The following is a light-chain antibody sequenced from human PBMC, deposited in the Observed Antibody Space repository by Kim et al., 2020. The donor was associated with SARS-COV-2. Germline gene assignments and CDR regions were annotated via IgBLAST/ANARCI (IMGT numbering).Light chain of an antibody. V-gene: IGLV2-14*01. Sequence: QSVLTQPASVSGSPGQSVTISCTGTSSDVGGYYYVSWYQQPPGKAPKLMIYDVSKRPSGVSNRFSGSKSDNTASPTISGLQAEDEADYYCSSYTIRSTLFGGGTQLTVL. CDR3: SSYTIRSTL. CDR1: SSDVGGYYY. CDR2: DVS. J-gene: IGLJ3*02.